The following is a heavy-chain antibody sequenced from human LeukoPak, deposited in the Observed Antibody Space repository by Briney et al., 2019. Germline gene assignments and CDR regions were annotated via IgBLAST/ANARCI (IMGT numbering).Heavy chain of an antibody. CDR3: ARGGRSGYNYWESAFDI. CDR1: GFTVSSNY. V-gene: IGHV3-53*04. CDR2: IYSGGST. D-gene: IGHD5-24*01. J-gene: IGHJ3*02. Sequence: GGSLRLSCAASGFTVSSNYMSWGRQAPGKGLEWVSVIYSGGSTGDADSVKGRFTISRHNSKNTLYLQMNSLRAEDTAVYYCARGGRSGYNYWESAFDIWGQGTMVTVSS.